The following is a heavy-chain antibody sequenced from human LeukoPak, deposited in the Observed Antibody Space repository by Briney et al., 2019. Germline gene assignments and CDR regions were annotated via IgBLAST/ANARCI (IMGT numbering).Heavy chain of an antibody. Sequence: SETLSLTCAVYGGSFSGYYWSWIRQPPGKGLEWIGEINHSGSTNYNPSLKSRVTISVDTSKNQFSLKLSSVTAADTAVYYCASHVRQYYYGSGSYSQWGQGTLVTVSS. V-gene: IGHV4-34*01. CDR1: GGSFSGYY. J-gene: IGHJ4*02. CDR2: INHSGST. D-gene: IGHD3-10*01. CDR3: ASHVRQYYYGSGSYSQ.